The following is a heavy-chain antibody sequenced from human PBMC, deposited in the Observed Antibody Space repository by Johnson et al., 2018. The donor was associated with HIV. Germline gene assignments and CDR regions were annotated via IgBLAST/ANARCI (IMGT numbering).Heavy chain of an antibody. CDR1: GFTVSSNY. Sequence: VQLVESGGGLIQPGGSLRLSCAASGFTVSSNYMSWVRPAPGKGLEWVSIIYSGGNTYYADSVKGRFTISRDNSKNTLYLQVNSRRAEDTAVYYSAGLGGSHDAFDIWGKGTMVTVSS. D-gene: IGHD2-15*01. J-gene: IGHJ3*02. CDR3: AGLGGSHDAFDI. CDR2: IYSGGNT. V-gene: IGHV3-53*01.